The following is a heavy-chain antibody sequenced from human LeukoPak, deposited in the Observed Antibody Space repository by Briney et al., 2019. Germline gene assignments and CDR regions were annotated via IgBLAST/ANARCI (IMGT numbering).Heavy chain of an antibody. Sequence: PGGSLRLSCTASGFTVSSNYMSWVRQAPGKGLEWVSILYSGGNSYYADSVKGRFTTSRDNSKNTVYLQMKSLRAEDTAVYYCARESRREGYGFDYWGQGTLVTVSS. D-gene: IGHD5-18*01. CDR1: GFTVSSNY. CDR3: ARESRREGYGFDY. CDR2: LYSGGNS. V-gene: IGHV3-53*01. J-gene: IGHJ4*02.